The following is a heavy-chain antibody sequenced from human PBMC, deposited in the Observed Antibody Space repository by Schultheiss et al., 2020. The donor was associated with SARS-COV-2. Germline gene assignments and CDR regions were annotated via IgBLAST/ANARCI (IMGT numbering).Heavy chain of an antibody. D-gene: IGHD3-3*01. J-gene: IGHJ6*02. CDR2: ISSNGSSI. Sequence: GGSLRLSCSASGFTFSSYAMHWVRQAPGKGLEYVSAISSNGSSISYADSVKGRFTISRDNAKNTLYLQMNSLRAEDTAVYYCAKDQPQDYDFWSGYYVRGVRGRGMDVWGQGTTVTVSS. CDR1: GFTFSSYA. CDR3: AKDQPQDYDFWSGYYVRGVRGRGMDV. V-gene: IGHV3-64*04.